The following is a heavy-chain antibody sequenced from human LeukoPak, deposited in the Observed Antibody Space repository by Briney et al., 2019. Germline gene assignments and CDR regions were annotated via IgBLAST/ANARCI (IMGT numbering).Heavy chain of an antibody. J-gene: IGHJ6*04. CDR1: GGIFSDYA. Sequence: GASVKVSCKASGGIFSDYALNWVRQAPGQGLEWMGAFIPVLGTANSTQNFQDRVSITADISTHTVYMELSSLKSEDTAVYFCAGIPVFGVVLHQEPVWGKGTTVTVSS. CDR2: FIPVLGTA. CDR3: AGIPVFGVVLHQEPV. V-gene: IGHV1-69*10. D-gene: IGHD3-3*01.